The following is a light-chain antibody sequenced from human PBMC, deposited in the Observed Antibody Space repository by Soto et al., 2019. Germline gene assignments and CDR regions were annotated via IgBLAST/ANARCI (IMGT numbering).Light chain of an antibody. V-gene: IGLV1-40*01. CDR1: SSNIGAGYD. Sequence: QPVLTQPPSVSGAPGQRVTISCTGSSSNIGAGYDVHWYQQLPGTAPKLLIYANTNRPSGVPDRISGSKSGTSGSLAITGLQADEEADYYGQSYDSSLTLRVFGTGTKVTVL. CDR3: QSYDSSLTLRV. J-gene: IGLJ1*01. CDR2: ANT.